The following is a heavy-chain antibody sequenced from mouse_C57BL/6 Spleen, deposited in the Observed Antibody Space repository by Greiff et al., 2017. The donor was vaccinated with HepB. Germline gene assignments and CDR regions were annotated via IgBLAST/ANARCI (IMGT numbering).Heavy chain of an antibody. CDR2: ISYDGSN. J-gene: IGHJ2*01. D-gene: IGHD4-1*01. Sequence: EVQLQESGPGLVKPSQSLSLTCSVTGYSITSGYYWNWIRQFPGNKLEWMGYISYDGSNNYNPSLKNRISITRDTSKNQFFLKLNSVTTEDTATYYCASQTGTGSGYWGQGTTLTVSS. V-gene: IGHV3-6*01. CDR3: ASQTGTGSGY. CDR1: GYSITSGYY.